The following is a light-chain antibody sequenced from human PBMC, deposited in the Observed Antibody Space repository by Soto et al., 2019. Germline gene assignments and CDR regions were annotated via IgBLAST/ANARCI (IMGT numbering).Light chain of an antibody. V-gene: IGKV3-20*01. CDR1: QSVSSSY. Sequence: EIVLTQSPDTLSLSPGERATLSCRASQSVSSSYLAWYQQKPGQAPRLLIYGASSRATGIPDRFSGSGSGTDFTHTISRLEPEDFAVYYCQQYGSSPRTFGQGTKVEIK. CDR3: QQYGSSPRT. CDR2: GAS. J-gene: IGKJ1*01.